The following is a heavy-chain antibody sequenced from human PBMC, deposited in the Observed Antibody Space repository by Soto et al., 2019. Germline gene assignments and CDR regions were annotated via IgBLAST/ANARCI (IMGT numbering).Heavy chain of an antibody. J-gene: IGHJ6*02. CDR3: ARDALNYDFWSGYLYGMDV. V-gene: IGHV1-2*02. CDR2: INPNSGGT. CDR1: GYNFTGYY. D-gene: IGHD3-3*01. Sequence: RASVKVSCKASGYNFTGYYMHWVRQAPGQGLEWMGWINPNSGGTNYAQKFQGRVTMTRDTSISTAYMELSRLRSDDTAVYYCARDALNYDFWSGYLYGMDVWGQGTTVTVSS.